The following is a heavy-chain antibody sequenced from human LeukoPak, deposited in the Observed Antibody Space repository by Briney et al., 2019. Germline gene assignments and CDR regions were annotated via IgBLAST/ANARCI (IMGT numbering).Heavy chain of an antibody. J-gene: IGHJ4*02. Sequence: PGGSLRLSCAASGFTFSSYWMHWVRHAPGKGLVWVSRINGDGSSTTYVDSVMGRFTISRDNAKNTLYLQMNSVRAEDTAVYYCARGNIAAAGIHYWGQGTLVIVSS. CDR1: GFTFSSYW. CDR3: ARGNIAAAGIHY. D-gene: IGHD6-13*01. CDR2: INGDGSST. V-gene: IGHV3-74*01.